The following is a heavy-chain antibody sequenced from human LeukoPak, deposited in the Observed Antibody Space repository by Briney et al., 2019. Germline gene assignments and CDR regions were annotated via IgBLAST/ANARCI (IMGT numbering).Heavy chain of an antibody. CDR1: GYTFTSYY. CDR2: INPSGGST. D-gene: IGHD2-8*01. V-gene: IGHV1-46*01. J-gene: IGHJ4*02. CDR3: ARDYCTNGVCYPWTD. Sequence: ASVKVSCKASGYTFTSYYMYWVRQAPGQGLEWMGIINPSGGSTSYAQKFQGRVTMTRDTSTSTVYMELSSLRSEDTAVYYCARDYCTNGVCYPWTDWGQGTLVTVSS.